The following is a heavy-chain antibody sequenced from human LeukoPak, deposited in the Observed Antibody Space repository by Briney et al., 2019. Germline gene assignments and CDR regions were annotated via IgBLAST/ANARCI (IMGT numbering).Heavy chain of an antibody. D-gene: IGHD3-3*01. CDR2: MNPNSGNT. V-gene: IGHV1-8*01. Sequence: GASVKVSCKASGYTFTSYDINWVRQATGQGLEWMGWMNPNSGNTGYAQKFQGRVTMTRNTSISTAYMELSSLRSEDTAVYYCARGGTWYSDFWSGYPPDYWGQRTLVTVSS. CDR3: ARGGTWYSDFWSGYPPDY. CDR1: GYTFTSYD. J-gene: IGHJ4*02.